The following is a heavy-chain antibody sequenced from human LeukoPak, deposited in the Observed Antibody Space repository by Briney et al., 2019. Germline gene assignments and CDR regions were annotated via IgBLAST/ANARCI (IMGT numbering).Heavy chain of an antibody. V-gene: IGHV3-64D*09. CDR1: GFTFSTHT. CDR3: VTRPCCYSGSFDY. CDR2: INSNGDTT. Sequence: GGSLRLSCSASGFTFSTHTMYWVRQGPGKGLEYISSINSNGDTTYYSDSVKGRFSISRDNSKNTLYLQMTTLRREDTAVYYCVTRPCCYSGSFDYWGQGTVVTVSS. D-gene: IGHD2-21*02. J-gene: IGHJ4*02.